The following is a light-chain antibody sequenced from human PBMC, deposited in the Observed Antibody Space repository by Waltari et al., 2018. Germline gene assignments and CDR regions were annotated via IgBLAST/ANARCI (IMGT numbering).Light chain of an antibody. CDR1: QSVLYSSNNKNY. V-gene: IGKV4-1*01. Sequence: DIVITQSLASLAVSLGGRATSHCKSSQSVLYSSNNKNYVAWYQQKPGQPPKLLVDWASTRESGVPDRFSAGGSGTDFTLTISSLQAEDVAVYYCQQFYTTPMTFGQGTRLEIK. J-gene: IGKJ5*01. CDR3: QQFYTTPMT. CDR2: WAS.